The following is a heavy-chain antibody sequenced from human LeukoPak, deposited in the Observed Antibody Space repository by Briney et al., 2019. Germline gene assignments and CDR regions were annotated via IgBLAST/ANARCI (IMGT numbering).Heavy chain of an antibody. D-gene: IGHD5-18*01. V-gene: IGHV1-2*02. CDR2: INRNTGAI. Sequence: GSLKVSCTSSGYTFIGYYMHWVRQAPGKGLEWMGWINRNTGAINYAHTVKGRFTMSRNTSISAAYMELSRLISDDTAVYCCAIEPNSNYFENTGHGTLFT. CDR1: GYTFIGYY. CDR3: AIEPNSNYFEN. J-gene: IGHJ4*03.